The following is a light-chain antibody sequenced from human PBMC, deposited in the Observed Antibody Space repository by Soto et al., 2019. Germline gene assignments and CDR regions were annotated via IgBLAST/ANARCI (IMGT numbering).Light chain of an antibody. Sequence: DIQMTQSPSTVAAYVGDSVTITCRASQSITTWLAWYQQRPGKAPKLLIYDVSSLQSGVPSRFSGSGSGTEFTLTIRSLQPDDFATYYCQEYITYSSLTFGGVTKVDIK. CDR3: QEYITYSSLT. CDR1: QSITTW. V-gene: IGKV1-5*01. CDR2: DVS. J-gene: IGKJ4*01.